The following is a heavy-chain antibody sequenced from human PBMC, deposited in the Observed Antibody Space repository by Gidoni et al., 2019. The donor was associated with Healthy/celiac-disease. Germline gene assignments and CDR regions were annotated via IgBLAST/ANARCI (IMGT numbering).Heavy chain of an antibody. D-gene: IGHD3-9*01. V-gene: IGHV5-51*01. CDR3: ARQAPYYDILTGYPDTNYYGMDV. CDR1: GYSFTSYW. Sequence: EVQLVQSGAEVKKPGESLKISCKGSGYSFTSYWIGWVRQMPGKGLEWMGIIYPGDSDTRYSPSFQGQVTISADKSISTAYRQWSSLKASDTAMYYCARQAPYYDILTGYPDTNYYGMDVWGQGTTVTVSS. CDR2: IYPGDSDT. J-gene: IGHJ6*02.